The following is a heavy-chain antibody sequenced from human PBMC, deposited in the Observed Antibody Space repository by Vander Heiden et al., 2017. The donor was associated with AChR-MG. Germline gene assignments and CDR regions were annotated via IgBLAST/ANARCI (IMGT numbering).Heavy chain of an antibody. V-gene: IGHV3-23*01. CDR1: GFTFRSYA. D-gene: IGHD3-16*01. Sequence: EVQLLESGGGLVQPGGSLTLSCAASGFTFRSYAMSWVRPAPGKGLGWVSAIGGSGGSTYYADSVKGRFTISRDNSKNTLYLQMNSLRAEDTAVYYCAKTPGGAAFTAFDIWGQGTMVTVSS. CDR3: AKTPGGAAFTAFDI. CDR2: IGGSGGST. J-gene: IGHJ3*02.